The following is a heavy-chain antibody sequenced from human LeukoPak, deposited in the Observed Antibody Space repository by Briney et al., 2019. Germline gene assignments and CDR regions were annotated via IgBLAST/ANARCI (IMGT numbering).Heavy chain of an antibody. Sequence: PSETLSLTCTVSGVSISSYYWSWIRQPPGKELEWIGYIYYSGSTNYNPSLKSRVTMSVDTAKNHFSLTLSSVTAADTAVYYCARRYYDRSGYYYVLGVWGQGTTVTVSS. CDR2: IYYSGST. D-gene: IGHD3-22*01. V-gene: IGHV4-59*08. CDR1: GVSISSYY. CDR3: ARRYYDRSGYYYVLGV. J-gene: IGHJ6*02.